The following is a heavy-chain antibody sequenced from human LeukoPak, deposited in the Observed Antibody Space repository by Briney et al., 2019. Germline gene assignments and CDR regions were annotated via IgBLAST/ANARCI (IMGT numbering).Heavy chain of an antibody. CDR3: AKDRVREAIVVVVAAATYPDYFDY. V-gene: IGHV3-23*01. D-gene: IGHD2-15*01. J-gene: IGHJ4*02. CDR1: GFTFSSYG. Sequence: GGSLRLSCAASGFTFSSYGMSWVRQAPGKGLEWVSAISGSGGSTYYADSVKGRFTISRDNSKNTLYLQMNSLRAEDTAVYYCAKDRVREAIVVVVAAATYPDYFDYWGQGTLVTVSS. CDR2: ISGSGGST.